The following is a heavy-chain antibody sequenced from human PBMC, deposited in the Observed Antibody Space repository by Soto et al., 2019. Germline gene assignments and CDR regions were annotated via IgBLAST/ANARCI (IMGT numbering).Heavy chain of an antibody. V-gene: IGHV1-18*01. J-gene: IGHJ4*02. D-gene: IGHD3-22*01. CDR2: ISAYNGNT. CDR3: ARAYTYYYDSSGYYTYHYFDY. Sequence: ASVKVSCKASGYTFTSYGISWVRQAPGQGLEWMGWISAYNGNTNYAQKLQGRVTMTTDTSTSTAYMELRSLRSDDTAVYYCARAYTYYYDSSGYYTYHYFDYWGQGPLVTVSS. CDR1: GYTFTSYG.